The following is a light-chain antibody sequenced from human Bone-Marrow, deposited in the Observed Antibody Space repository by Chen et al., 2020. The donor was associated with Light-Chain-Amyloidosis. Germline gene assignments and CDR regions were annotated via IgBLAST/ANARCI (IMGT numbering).Light chain of an antibody. CDR1: SSNIGANT. CDR2: SNN. J-gene: IGLJ3*02. Sequence: SVLTQPPSASGTPGQRVTIYCSGSSSNIGANTVNWYQQFPGTAPKLLIYSNNQRPSGVPDRFSGSKSGTSASLAISGLQSEDETDYSCAAWDDNLNGWVFGGGTKLTVL. V-gene: IGLV1-44*01. CDR3: AAWDDNLNGWV.